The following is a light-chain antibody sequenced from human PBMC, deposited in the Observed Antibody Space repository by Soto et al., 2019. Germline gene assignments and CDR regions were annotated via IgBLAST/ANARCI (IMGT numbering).Light chain of an antibody. CDR1: SSDVGGYNY. V-gene: IGLV2-8*01. J-gene: IGLJ3*02. CDR2: EVS. Sequence: QSALTQPPSASGSPGQSVTISCTGSSSDVGGYNYVSWYQQHPGKAPKVMIYEVSKRPSGVPDRFSGSKSGNTASLTVSGLQAEDEADYYCSSYAVSNSVFGGGTKLTVL. CDR3: SSYAVSNSV.